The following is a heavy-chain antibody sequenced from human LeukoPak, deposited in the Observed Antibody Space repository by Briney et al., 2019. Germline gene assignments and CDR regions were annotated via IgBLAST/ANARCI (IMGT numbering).Heavy chain of an antibody. D-gene: IGHD2-8*01. CDR2: IYYSGST. CDR1: GGSISSGGYY. Sequence: PSETLSLTCTVSGGSISSGGYYWSWIRQHPGKGLEWIGYIYYSGSTYYNPSLKSRVTISVDTSKNQFSLKLSSVTAADTAVYYCARGAKYCTNGVCYTGWFDPWGQGTLVTVSS. J-gene: IGHJ5*02. V-gene: IGHV4-31*03. CDR3: ARGAKYCTNGVCYTGWFDP.